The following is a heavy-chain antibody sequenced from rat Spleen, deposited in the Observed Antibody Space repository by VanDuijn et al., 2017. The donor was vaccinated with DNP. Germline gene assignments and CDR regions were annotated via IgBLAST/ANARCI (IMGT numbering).Heavy chain of an antibody. CDR1: GYSITSNY. CDR3: ARGNDGYFPNWYFDL. Sequence: EVQLQESGPGLVKPSQSLSLTCSVTGYSITSNYWGWIRKFPGDKMEWIGHISYSGSTGYNPSLKSRISITRDTSKNQFFLHLNSVTTEDTAIYYCARGNDGYFPNWYFDLWGPGTMVTVSS. D-gene: IGHD1-12*03. CDR2: ISYSGST. J-gene: IGHJ1*01. V-gene: IGHV3-1*01.